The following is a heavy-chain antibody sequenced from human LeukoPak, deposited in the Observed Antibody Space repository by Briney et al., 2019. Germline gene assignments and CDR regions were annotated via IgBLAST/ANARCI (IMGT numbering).Heavy chain of an antibody. D-gene: IGHD3-3*01. Sequence: GGSLRLSCAASGFTFSSYAMSWVRQAPGKGPEWVSAISGSGGSTYYADSLKGRFTISRDDAKNSLYLQMNSLRAEDTAVYYCARVVLRFPSGDYYYYMDVWGKGTTVTVSS. CDR1: GFTFSSYA. V-gene: IGHV3-23*01. J-gene: IGHJ6*03. CDR3: ARVVLRFPSGDYYYYMDV. CDR2: ISGSGGST.